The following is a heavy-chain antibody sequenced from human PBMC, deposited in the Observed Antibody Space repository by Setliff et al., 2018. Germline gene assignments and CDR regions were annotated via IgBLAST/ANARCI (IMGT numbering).Heavy chain of an antibody. J-gene: IGHJ4*02. CDR2: ISAYNGNT. Sequence: ASVKVSCKASGGTFSSYAISWVRQAPGQGLEWMGWISAYNGNTNYAQKLQGRVTMTRDTSTSTVYLELSSLRSEDTAVYYCARGLIVLPGPSGDMGYFDYWGQGTLVTVSS. V-gene: IGHV1-18*01. D-gene: IGHD2-8*01. CDR3: ARGLIVLPGPSGDMGYFDY. CDR1: GGTFSSYA.